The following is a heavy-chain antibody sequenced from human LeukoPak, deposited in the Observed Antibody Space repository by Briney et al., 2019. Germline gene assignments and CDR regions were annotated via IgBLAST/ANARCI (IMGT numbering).Heavy chain of an antibody. CDR3: ARAPYGMDV. CDR1: GYTFTSYD. V-gene: IGHV1-8*01. CDR2: MNPNSGNT. Sequence: VASVKVSSTASGYTFTSYDINWVRHAPRQGLEWMGWMNPNSGNTGYAQKFQGRVTMTRNTSISTAYMELSSLRSEDTAVYYCARAPYGMDVWGQGTTVTVSS. J-gene: IGHJ6*02.